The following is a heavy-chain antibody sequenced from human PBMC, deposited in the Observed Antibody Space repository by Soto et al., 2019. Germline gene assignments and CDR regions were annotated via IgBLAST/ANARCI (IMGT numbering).Heavy chain of an antibody. J-gene: IGHJ4*02. Sequence: GGSLRLSCAASGFTFSSYAMSWVRQAPGKGLEWVSAISGSGGSTYYADSVKGRFTISRDNSKNTVYLQMNSLRAEDTAVYYCAKHSSSWFYYFDYWGQGTLVTVSS. CDR1: GFTFSSYA. CDR2: ISGSGGST. CDR3: AKHSSSWFYYFDY. V-gene: IGHV3-23*01. D-gene: IGHD6-13*01.